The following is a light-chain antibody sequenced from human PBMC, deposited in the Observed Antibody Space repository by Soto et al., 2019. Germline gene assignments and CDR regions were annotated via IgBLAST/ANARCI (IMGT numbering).Light chain of an antibody. CDR3: SSYAGSNVL. CDR1: SRDVGGYNY. V-gene: IGLV2-14*01. Sequence: QSALTQPASVSGSPGQSITISCTGTSRDVGGYNYVSWHQQHPGKAPKVVITEVSNRPSGVSNRFSGSKSGNTASLTISGLQAEDEADYYCSSYAGSNVLFGGGTKLTVL. J-gene: IGLJ2*01. CDR2: EVS.